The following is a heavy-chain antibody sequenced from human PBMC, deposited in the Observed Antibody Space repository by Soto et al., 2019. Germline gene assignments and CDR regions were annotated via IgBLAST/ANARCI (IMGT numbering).Heavy chain of an antibody. V-gene: IGHV1-8*01. J-gene: IGHJ6*03. CDR2: MNPNSGNT. CDR1: GYTFTSYD. D-gene: IGHD3-16*01. Sequence: GASVKVSCKASGYTFTSYDINWVRQATGQGLEWMGWMNPNSGNTGYAQKFQGRVTMTRNTSISTAYMELSSLRSEDTAVYYCARGLFWAPYYYMDVWGKGTTVTVSS. CDR3: ARGLFWAPYYYMDV.